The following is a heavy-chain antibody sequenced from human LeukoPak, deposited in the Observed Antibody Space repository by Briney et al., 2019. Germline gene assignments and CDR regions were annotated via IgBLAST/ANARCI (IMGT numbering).Heavy chain of an antibody. CDR2: IIPIFGTA. Sequence: ASVKVSCKASGGTFSSYAISWVRQAPGQGLEWMGGIIPIFGTANYAQKFQGRVTITADESTSTAYMELSSLRSEDTAVYYCARTVEDFGDRSDAFDIWGQGTMVTVSS. J-gene: IGHJ3*02. D-gene: IGHD3-16*01. CDR1: GGTFSSYA. V-gene: IGHV1-69*13. CDR3: ARTVEDFGDRSDAFDI.